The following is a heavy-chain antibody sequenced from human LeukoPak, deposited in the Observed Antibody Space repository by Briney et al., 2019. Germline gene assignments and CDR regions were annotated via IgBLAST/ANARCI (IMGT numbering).Heavy chain of an antibody. CDR2: INHSGST. Sequence: PSETLSLTCAVYGGPFSGYYWSWIRQPPGKGLEWIGEINHSGSTNYNPSLKSRVTISVDTSKNQFSLKLSSVTAADTAVYYCARNGFRFLVAEYLQHWGQGTLVTVSS. D-gene: IGHD2-8*01. J-gene: IGHJ1*01. CDR3: ARNGFRFLVAEYLQH. V-gene: IGHV4-34*01. CDR1: GGPFSGYY.